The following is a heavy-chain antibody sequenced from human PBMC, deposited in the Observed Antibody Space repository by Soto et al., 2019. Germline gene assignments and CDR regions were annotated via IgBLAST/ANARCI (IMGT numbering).Heavy chain of an antibody. V-gene: IGHV1-69*13. CDR3: ARDREPVHYYDSSGYYPPWHFQH. CDR1: GGTFSSYA. J-gene: IGHJ1*01. Sequence: ASVKVSCKASGGTFSSYAISWVRQAPGQGLEWMGGIIPIFGTAKYAKKFQGRVRFTQDESTSTAYMELKTLRSEDTAVYYCARDREPVHYYDSSGYYPPWHFQHWGQGTLVTVSS. CDR2: IIPIFGTA. D-gene: IGHD3-22*01.